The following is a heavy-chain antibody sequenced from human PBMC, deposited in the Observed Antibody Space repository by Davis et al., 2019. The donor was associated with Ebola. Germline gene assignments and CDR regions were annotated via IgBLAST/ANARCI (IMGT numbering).Heavy chain of an antibody. Sequence: SETLSLTCAVYGGSFSGYYWSWIRQPPGKGLEWIGYIYYSGSTYYNPSLKSRVTISVDTSKNQFSLKLSSVTAADTAVYYCAVGLATVTTGWFDPWGQGTLVTVSS. CDR1: GGSFSGYY. CDR3: AVGLATVTTGWFDP. D-gene: IGHD4-17*01. CDR2: IYYSGST. J-gene: IGHJ5*02. V-gene: IGHV4-30-4*01.